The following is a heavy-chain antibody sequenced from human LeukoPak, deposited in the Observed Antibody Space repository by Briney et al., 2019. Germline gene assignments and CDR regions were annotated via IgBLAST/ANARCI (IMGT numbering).Heavy chain of an antibody. CDR3: ARKGYYASSGYLGYFQH. Sequence: GRSLRLSCAASGFTFSSFAIHWIRQAPGKGLEWVSYISSGSTYIYYADSVKGRFTISRDNGKNSLYLQMNSLRAEDTAVYYCARKGYYASSGYLGYFQHWGQGTLVTVSS. CDR2: ISSGSTYI. CDR1: GFTFSSFA. J-gene: IGHJ1*01. V-gene: IGHV3-21*01. D-gene: IGHD3-22*01.